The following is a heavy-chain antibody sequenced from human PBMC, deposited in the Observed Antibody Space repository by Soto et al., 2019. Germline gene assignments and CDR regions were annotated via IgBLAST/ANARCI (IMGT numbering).Heavy chain of an antibody. J-gene: IGHJ6*02. CDR1: GFTFSSYG. V-gene: IGHV3-30*18. Sequence: GSLRLSCAASGFTFSSYGMHWVRQAPGKGLEWVAVISYDGSNKYYADSVKGRFTISRDNSKNTLYLQMNSLRAEDTAVYYCAKAGGSGSYSLGGMDVWGQGTPVTVSS. CDR2: ISYDGSNK. D-gene: IGHD3-10*01. CDR3: AKAGGSGSYSLGGMDV.